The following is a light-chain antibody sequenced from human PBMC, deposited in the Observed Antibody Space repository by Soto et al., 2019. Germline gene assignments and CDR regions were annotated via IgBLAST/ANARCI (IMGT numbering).Light chain of an antibody. J-gene: IGLJ2*01. CDR2: GNS. CDR1: SSNIGAGYD. Sequence: QSVLTQPPSVSGAPGQRVTISCTGSSSNIGAGYDVHWYQQLPGTAPKLLIYGNSNRPSGVPDRFSGSKSGTSASLAITGLLAEDEADYYCQSYDSSLSGSSVVFGGGTKVTVL. CDR3: QSYDSSLSGSSVV. V-gene: IGLV1-40*01.